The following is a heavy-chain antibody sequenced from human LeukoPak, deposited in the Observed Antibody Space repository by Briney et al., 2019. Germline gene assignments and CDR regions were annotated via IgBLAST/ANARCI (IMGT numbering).Heavy chain of an antibody. CDR3: ARPARYCSGGSCWDS. CDR2: IYYSGST. V-gene: IGHV4-59*01. CDR1: GGSISSYY. D-gene: IGHD2-15*01. Sequence: SETLSLTCTVSGGSISSYYWSWIRQPPGKGLEWIGYIYYSGSTKYKPSLKSRVTISVATSKNQFSLKLTSVTAADTAIYYCARPARYCSGGSCWDSWGQGTLVTVSS. J-gene: IGHJ4*02.